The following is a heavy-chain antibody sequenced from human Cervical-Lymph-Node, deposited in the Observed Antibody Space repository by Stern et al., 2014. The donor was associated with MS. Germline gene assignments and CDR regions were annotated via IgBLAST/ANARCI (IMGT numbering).Heavy chain of an antibody. CDR3: ALSSETSDRWYSLGYDL. D-gene: IGHD6-13*01. CDR2: VFPVFGTP. V-gene: IGHV1-69*01. CDR1: GGTFSKFP. Sequence: VQLVESGAEVTKPGSSVKVSCQASGGTFSKFPSRWVRQAPGQGLEWLGGVFPVFGTPTYAQEFRGRVTITAYVSTSTVYMELSSLRSDDTAVYYCALSSETSDRWYSLGYDLWGQGTLVTVSS. J-gene: IGHJ5*02.